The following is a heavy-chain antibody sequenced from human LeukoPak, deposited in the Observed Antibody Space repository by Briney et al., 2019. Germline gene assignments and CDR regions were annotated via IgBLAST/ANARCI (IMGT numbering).Heavy chain of an antibody. V-gene: IGHV3-30*02. D-gene: IGHD3-9*01. CDR1: GFTFSDHY. J-gene: IGHJ4*02. Sequence: PGGSLRLSCAASGFTFSDHYMDWVRQAPGRGLEWVAFIRYDGSNKYYADSVKGRFTISRDNSKNTLYLQMNSLRAEDTAVYYCAKVLYDILTPPGYWGQGTLVTVSS. CDR2: IRYDGSNK. CDR3: AKVLYDILTPPGY.